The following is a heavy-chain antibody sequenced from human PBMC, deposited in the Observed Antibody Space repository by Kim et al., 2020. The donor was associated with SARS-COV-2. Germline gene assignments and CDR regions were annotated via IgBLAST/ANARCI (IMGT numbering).Heavy chain of an antibody. J-gene: IGHJ6*02. CDR3: ARVRNFTPTSYYYGMDV. V-gene: IGHV4-59*01. D-gene: IGHD2-15*01. Sequence: LKSRVTISVDTSKNQFSLKLSSVTAADTAVYYCARVRNFTPTSYYYGMDVWGQGTTVTVSS.